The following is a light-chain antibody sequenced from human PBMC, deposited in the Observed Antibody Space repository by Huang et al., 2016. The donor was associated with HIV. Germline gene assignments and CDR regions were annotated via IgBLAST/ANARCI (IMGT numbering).Light chain of an antibody. J-gene: IGKJ4*01. CDR1: QSISSY. CDR2: AAS. V-gene: IGKV1-39*01. CDR3: QQSYSTPLT. Sequence: DIQMTQSPSSLYASVGDRVTITCRASQSISSYLNWYHQKPCKAPKLLIYAASSLQSGVPSRFSGSGSGTDFTLTISSLQPEDFATYSCQQSYSTPLTFGGGTKVENK.